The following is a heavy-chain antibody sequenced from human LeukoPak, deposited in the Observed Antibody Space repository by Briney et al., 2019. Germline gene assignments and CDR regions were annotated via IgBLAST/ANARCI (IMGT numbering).Heavy chain of an antibody. V-gene: IGHV3-30*02. CDR2: IRYDGSNT. CDR1: GFIFSTHG. J-gene: IGHJ4*02. D-gene: IGHD6-13*01. CDR3: ARSDAPGTVDY. Sequence: GGSLRLSCTASGFIFSTHGMHWVRQAPGKGLEWVALIRYDGSNTYYADSVKGRFTISRDNSKNTVYLQLNTLRPEDTAVYHCARSDAPGTVDYWGQGTLVTVSS.